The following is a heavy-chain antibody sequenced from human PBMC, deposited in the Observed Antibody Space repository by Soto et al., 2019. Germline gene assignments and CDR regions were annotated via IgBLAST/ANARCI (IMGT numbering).Heavy chain of an antibody. Sequence: SETLSLTCTVSGCSISISSYYWCWILQPPGKGLEWIGSIYYSGSTYYNPSLKSRLTISVDPSKNQFSLKLTSVTAADTAMYYCARPKTIGAAAGKGWFDPWGQGTLVTVSS. CDR2: IYYSGST. J-gene: IGHJ5*02. CDR1: GCSISISSYY. CDR3: ARPKTIGAAAGKGWFDP. D-gene: IGHD6-13*01. V-gene: IGHV4-39*01.